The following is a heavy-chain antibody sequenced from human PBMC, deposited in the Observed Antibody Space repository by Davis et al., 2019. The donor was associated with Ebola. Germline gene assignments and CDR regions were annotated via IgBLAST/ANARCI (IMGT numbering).Heavy chain of an antibody. J-gene: IGHJ6*03. CDR1: GFTFGDYA. V-gene: IGHV3-23*01. CDR2: ISRAGEST. Sequence: LSLTCAASGFTFGDYAMSWVRQAPGKGLEWVSTISRAGESTYYGDSVRGRFTISRDNSMNTVYVQMYSLRADDTAVYYCAKGGFYLYMDVWGKGTTVTVSS. D-gene: IGHD3-16*02. CDR3: AKGGFYLYMDV.